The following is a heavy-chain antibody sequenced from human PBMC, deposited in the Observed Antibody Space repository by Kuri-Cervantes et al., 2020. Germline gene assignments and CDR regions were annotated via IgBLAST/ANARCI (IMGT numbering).Heavy chain of an antibody. CDR3: ARGSPQLRTRFLESGYYYMDV. J-gene: IGHJ6*03. CDR2: INHSGST. D-gene: IGHD3-3*01. V-gene: IGHV4-34*01. Sequence: GSLRLSCAVYGGSFSGYYWSWIRQPPGKGLEWIGEINHSGSTNYNPSLKSRVIISVDTSKNQFSLKLSSVTAADTAVYYCARGSPQLRTRFLESGYYYMDVWGKGITVTVSS. CDR1: GGSFSGYY.